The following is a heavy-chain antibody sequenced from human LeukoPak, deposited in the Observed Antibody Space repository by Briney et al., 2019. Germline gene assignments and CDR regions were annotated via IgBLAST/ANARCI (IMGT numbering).Heavy chain of an antibody. CDR1: GFTVSSNY. D-gene: IGHD5-12*01. Sequence: GGSLRLSCAASGFTVSSNYMSWVRQAPGKGLEWVSVIYSGGSTYYADSVKGRFTISRDNSKSTLYLQMNSLRAEDTAVYYCAREGLRMTGEPDYWGQGTLVTVSS. CDR3: AREGLRMTGEPDY. V-gene: IGHV3-53*01. CDR2: IYSGGST. J-gene: IGHJ4*02.